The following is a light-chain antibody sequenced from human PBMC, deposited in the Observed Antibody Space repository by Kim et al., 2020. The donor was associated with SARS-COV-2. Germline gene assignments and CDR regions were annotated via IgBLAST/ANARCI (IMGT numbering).Light chain of an antibody. CDR3: QVWDSSSDHVV. CDR2: YDS. V-gene: IGLV3-21*04. CDR1: NIGSKS. Sequence: PGKTARITCGGNNIGSKSVHWYQQKPGQAPVLVIYYDSDRPSGIPERFSGSNSGNTATLTISRVEAGDEADYYCQVWDSSSDHVVFGGGTQLSVL. J-gene: IGLJ2*01.